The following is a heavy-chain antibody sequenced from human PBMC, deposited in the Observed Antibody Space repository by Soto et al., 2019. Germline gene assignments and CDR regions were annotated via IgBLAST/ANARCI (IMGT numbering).Heavy chain of an antibody. J-gene: IGHJ5*02. CDR1: GFTFSSYS. V-gene: IGHV3-48*02. D-gene: IGHD2-8*01. CDR3: ARDNGMAGSFDP. CDR2: ITGSSDVT. Sequence: LRLSCAASGFTFSSYSMNWARQAPGKGLEWVAYITGSSDVTYYADSVKGRFTISRDNARNSLHLQMKRLRDEDTAVYYCARDNGMAGSFDPWGQGTLVTVSS.